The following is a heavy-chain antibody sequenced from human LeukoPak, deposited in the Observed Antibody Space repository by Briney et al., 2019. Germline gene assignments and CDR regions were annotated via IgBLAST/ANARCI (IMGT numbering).Heavy chain of an antibody. V-gene: IGHV4-59*12. CDR2: IYYSGST. D-gene: IGHD1-26*01. CDR3: SRESGAFCPFGY. Sequence: PSETLSLTCTVSGGSISSFYWSWIRQPPGKGLEWIGSIYYSGSTNYNPSLKSRVTISVDTSKNQFSLKLSSVTAADTAVYYCSRESGAFCPFGYWGQGTLVIVPP. J-gene: IGHJ4*02. CDR1: GGSISSFY.